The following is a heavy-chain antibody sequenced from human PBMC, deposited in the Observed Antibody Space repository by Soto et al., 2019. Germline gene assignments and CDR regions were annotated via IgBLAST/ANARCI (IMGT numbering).Heavy chain of an antibody. CDR1: VDSVSINSAA. CDR3: AREQVASCSSAGCLYYFDY. D-gene: IGHD2-2*01. CDR2: TYYRSKWYN. Sequence: SQTLSLTCAISVDSVSINSAAWNWIRQPRSRGLEWLGRTYYRSKWYNDYAVSVKSRITINPDTPKNQFSLQLNSVTPEDTAGYYCAREQVASCSSAGCLYYFDYWGQGTLVTVSS. J-gene: IGHJ4*02. V-gene: IGHV6-1*01.